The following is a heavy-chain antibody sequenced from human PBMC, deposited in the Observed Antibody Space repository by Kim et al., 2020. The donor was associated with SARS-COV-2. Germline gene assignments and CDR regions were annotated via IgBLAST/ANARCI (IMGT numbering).Heavy chain of an antibody. CDR2: IIPIFGTA. CDR3: AMVVTARHRKNSGSYFVSDY. Sequence: SVKVSCKASGGTFSSYAISWVRQAPGQGLEWMGGIIPIFGTANYAQKFQGRVTITADESTSTAYMELSSLRSEDTAVYYCAMVVTARHRKNSGSYFVSDYWGQGTLVTVSS. V-gene: IGHV1-69*13. J-gene: IGHJ4*02. D-gene: IGHD1-26*01. CDR1: GGTFSSYA.